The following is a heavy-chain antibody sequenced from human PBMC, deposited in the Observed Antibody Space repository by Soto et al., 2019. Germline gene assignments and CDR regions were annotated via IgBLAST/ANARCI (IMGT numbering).Heavy chain of an antibody. CDR1: GFSFSIYW. V-gene: IGHV3-74*01. D-gene: IGHD1-26*01. CDR3: ATGLSTRGYYMDA. CDR2: IITDGSST. Sequence: EVQLVESGGGLVQPGGSLILSCAASGFSFSIYWMHWVRQAPGKGLVWVSRIITDGSSTSYADSVKGRFTISRDNAKNTLYLQINSVRAEDTAVYYCATGLSTRGYYMDAWGKGTTVTVSS. J-gene: IGHJ6*03.